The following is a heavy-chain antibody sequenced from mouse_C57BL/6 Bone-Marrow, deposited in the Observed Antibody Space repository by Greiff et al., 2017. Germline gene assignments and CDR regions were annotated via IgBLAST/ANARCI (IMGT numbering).Heavy chain of an antibody. CDR2: IYPGNSDT. V-gene: IGHV1-5*01. J-gene: IGHJ3*01. CDR3: TKGVYYDPLLAY. CDR1: GYTFTSYW. Sequence: VQLQQSGTVLARPGASVKMSCKTSGYTFTSYWMHWVNQRPGQGLEWIGAIYPGNSDTSYNQKFKGKAKLTAVTSASTAYMELSNLTDEDSAVYYCTKGVYYDPLLAYWGQGTLVTVSA. D-gene: IGHD2-4*01.